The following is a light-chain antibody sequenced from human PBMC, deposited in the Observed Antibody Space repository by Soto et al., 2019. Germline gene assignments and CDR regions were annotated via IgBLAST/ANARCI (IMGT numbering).Light chain of an antibody. V-gene: IGKV1-33*01. Sequence: DIQMTQSPSSLSASVGDRVIITCQARQDIGTYLAWYQQKSGKAPKLLIYDASYLETGVPSRFSARGSGTEFTFTNSSLKPEDFATYYCQQHAELPLTFGRGTKIDIK. CDR1: QDIGTY. CDR2: DAS. CDR3: QQHAELPLT. J-gene: IGKJ4*01.